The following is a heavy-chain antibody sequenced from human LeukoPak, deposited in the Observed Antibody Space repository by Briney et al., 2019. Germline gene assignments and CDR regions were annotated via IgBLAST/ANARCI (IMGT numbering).Heavy chain of an antibody. V-gene: IGHV4-34*01. CDR2: INHSGST. CDR3: ARQGSDAFDI. J-gene: IGHJ3*02. CDR1: GGSFSGYY. Sequence: SETLSLTCAVYGGSFSGYYWSWIRQPPGKGLEWIAEINHSGSTNYNPSLKSRVTISVDTSKNQFSLKLSSVTAADTAVYYCARQGSDAFDIWGQGTMVTVSS.